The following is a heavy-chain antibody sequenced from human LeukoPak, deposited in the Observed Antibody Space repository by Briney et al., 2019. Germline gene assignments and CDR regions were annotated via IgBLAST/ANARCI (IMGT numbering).Heavy chain of an antibody. V-gene: IGHV1-2*02. CDR3: ARSSTPYDYVWGSYRY. CDR1: GGTFSSYD. CDR2: INPNSGGT. Sequence: GASVKVSCKASGGTFSSYDISWVRQAPGQGLEWMGWINPNSGGTNYAQKFQGRVTMTRDTSISTAYMELSRLRSDDTAVYYCARSSTPYDYVWGSYRYWGQGTLVTVSS. J-gene: IGHJ4*02. D-gene: IGHD3-16*02.